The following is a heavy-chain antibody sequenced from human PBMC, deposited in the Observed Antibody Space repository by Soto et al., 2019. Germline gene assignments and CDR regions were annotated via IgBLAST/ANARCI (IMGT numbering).Heavy chain of an antibody. V-gene: IGHV4-30-4*01. D-gene: IGHD4-17*01. CDR2: IYYSGST. Sequence: PSETLSLSCTVSGGSISSGDYYWSWIRQPPGKGLEWIGYIYYSGSTYYNPSLKSRVTISVDTSKNQFSLKLSSVTAADTAVYYCARDRVDYGGNSRNWFDPWGQGTLVTVSS. J-gene: IGHJ5*02. CDR3: ARDRVDYGGNSRNWFDP. CDR1: GGSISSGDYY.